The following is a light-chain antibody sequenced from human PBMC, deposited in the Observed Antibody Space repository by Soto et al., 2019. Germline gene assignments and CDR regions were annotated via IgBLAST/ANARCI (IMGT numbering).Light chain of an antibody. CDR3: ATGDDSLNGPV. CDR2: RNN. CDR1: SSNLGDNT. V-gene: IGLV1-44*01. Sequence: QSVLTQPPSASGTPGQRVTISCSGSSSNLGDNTVNWYQQLPGTAPKLLIYRNNRRPSEVPDRFSGSKSGTSASLAISGLQSDDEADYYCATGDDSLNGPVFGGGTKLTVL. J-gene: IGLJ3*02.